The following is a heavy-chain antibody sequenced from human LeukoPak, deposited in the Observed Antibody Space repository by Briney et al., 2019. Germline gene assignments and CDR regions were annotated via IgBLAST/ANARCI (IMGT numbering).Heavy chain of an antibody. CDR3: ARAPYSSSWYRLLDY. CDR1: GFTFSSYS. Sequence: GGSLRLSCAASGFTFSSYSMNWVRQAPGKGLEWVSSISSSSSYIYYADSVKGRFTISRDNAKNSLYLQMNSLRAEDTAVYYCARAPYSSSWYRLLDYWGQGTLVTVSS. CDR2: ISSSSSYI. J-gene: IGHJ4*02. D-gene: IGHD6-13*01. V-gene: IGHV3-21*01.